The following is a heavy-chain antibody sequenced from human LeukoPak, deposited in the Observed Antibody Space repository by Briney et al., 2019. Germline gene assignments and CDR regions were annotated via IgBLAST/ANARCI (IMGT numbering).Heavy chain of an antibody. D-gene: IGHD3-3*01. J-gene: IGHJ4*02. CDR2: IIPIFGTA. CDR1: GGTFSSYA. CDR3: ARASYYDFWSGYFPPDY. Sequence: GASVKVSCKASGGTFSSYAISWVRQAPGQGLEWMGGIIPIFGTANYAQKFQGRVTITADESTSTAYMELSSLRSEDTAVYYCARASYYDFWSGYFPPDYWGQGTLVTVSS. V-gene: IGHV1-69*13.